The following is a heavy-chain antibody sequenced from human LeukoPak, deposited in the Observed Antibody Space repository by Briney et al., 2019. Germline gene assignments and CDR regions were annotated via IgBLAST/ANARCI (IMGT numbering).Heavy chain of an antibody. Sequence: GGSLRLSCAASGFTFSSYAMHWVRQAPGRGLEWVAVISYDGSNKYYADSVKGRFTISRDNSKNALYLQMNSLRAEDTAVYYCAKAPLAYYDFWSGYWGTLDYWGQGTLVTVSS. CDR1: GFTFSSYA. CDR2: ISYDGSNK. V-gene: IGHV3-30-3*01. D-gene: IGHD3-3*01. J-gene: IGHJ4*02. CDR3: AKAPLAYYDFWSGYWGTLDY.